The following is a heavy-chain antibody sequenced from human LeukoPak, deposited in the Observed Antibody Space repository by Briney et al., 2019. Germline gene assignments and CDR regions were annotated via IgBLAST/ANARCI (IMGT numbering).Heavy chain of an antibody. CDR1: GFTFSSYS. CDR3: ARGFGYCSGGSCYSDDAFDI. J-gene: IGHJ3*02. Sequence: GGSLRLSCAAPGFTFSSYSMNWVRQAPGKGLEWVAVISYDGSNKYYADSVKGRFTISRDNSKNTLYLQMNSLRAEDTAVYYCARGFGYCSGGSCYSDDAFDIWGQGTMVTVSS. CDR2: ISYDGSNK. D-gene: IGHD2-15*01. V-gene: IGHV3-30*03.